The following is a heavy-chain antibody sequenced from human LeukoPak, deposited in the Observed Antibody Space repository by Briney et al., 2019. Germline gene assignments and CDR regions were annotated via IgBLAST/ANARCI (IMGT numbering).Heavy chain of an antibody. CDR2: IYTSGNT. CDR3: ATCSGGSCY. J-gene: IGHJ4*02. CDR1: GGSINNYY. D-gene: IGHD2-15*01. Sequence: SETLSLTCSVSGGSINNYYWSWIRQPAGKGLVWIGRIYTSGNTNYSPSFKSRVTMSVDMSKNQFSLKLSSVTAADTAVYYCATCSGGSCYWGQGTLVTVSS. V-gene: IGHV4-4*07.